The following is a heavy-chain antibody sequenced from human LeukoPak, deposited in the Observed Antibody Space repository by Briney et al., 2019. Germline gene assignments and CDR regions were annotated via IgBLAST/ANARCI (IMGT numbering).Heavy chain of an antibody. J-gene: IGHJ4*02. V-gene: IGHV3-9*01. D-gene: IGHD2-2*01. Sequence: GGSLRLSCAASGFTFDDYAMHWVRQAPGRGLEWVSSINWNSATIAYADSVKGRFTISRDNAKNSLSLQMNSLRPDDTAFYYCAKATYSTSPGYFFDYWGQGTLVIVSS. CDR1: GFTFDDYA. CDR2: INWNSATI. CDR3: AKATYSTSPGYFFDY.